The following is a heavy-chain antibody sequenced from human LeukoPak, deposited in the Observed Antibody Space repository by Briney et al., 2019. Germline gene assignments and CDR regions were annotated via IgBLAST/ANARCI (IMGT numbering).Heavy chain of an antibody. V-gene: IGHV4-34*01. D-gene: IGHD3-3*01. CDR2: INHSGST. Sequence: SETLCLTCAVYGGSLSGYYWSWIRQPPGKGLEWIGKINHSGSTNYNPSLKSRVTISVDTSKNQFSLKLTSVTAADTAVYYCARAVEYNFWSGLQRRAATFDYWGQGTLVTVSS. CDR3: ARAVEYNFWSGLQRRAATFDY. J-gene: IGHJ4*02. CDR1: GGSLSGYY.